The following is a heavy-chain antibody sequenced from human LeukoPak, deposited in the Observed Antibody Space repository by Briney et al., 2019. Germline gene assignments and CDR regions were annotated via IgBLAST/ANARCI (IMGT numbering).Heavy chain of an antibody. J-gene: IGHJ4*02. CDR2: ISYDGSNK. D-gene: IGHD6-25*01. CDR1: GFTFSSYA. V-gene: IGHV3-30*04. CDR3: GRGGRGSGGSYYLDY. Sequence: GGSLRLSCAASGFTFSSYAMHWVRQAPGKGLEWVAVISYDGSNKYYADSVKGRFTISRDNSKNTLYLQMNSLRAEDTAVYYCGRGGRGSGGSYYLDYGGKGPLVTFSS.